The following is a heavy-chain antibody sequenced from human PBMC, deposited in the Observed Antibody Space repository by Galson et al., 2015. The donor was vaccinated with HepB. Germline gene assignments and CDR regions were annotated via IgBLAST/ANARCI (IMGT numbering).Heavy chain of an antibody. CDR2: ISSNGGST. D-gene: IGHD6-6*01. V-gene: IGHV3-64*01. CDR3: ARDRAIAARAGDAFDI. CDR1: GFTFSSYA. J-gene: IGHJ3*02. Sequence: SLRLSCAASGFTFSSYAMHWVRQAPGKGLEYVSAISSNGGSTYYANSVKGRFTISRDNSKNTLYLQMGSLRAEDMAVYYCARDRAIAARAGDAFDIWGQGTMVTVSS.